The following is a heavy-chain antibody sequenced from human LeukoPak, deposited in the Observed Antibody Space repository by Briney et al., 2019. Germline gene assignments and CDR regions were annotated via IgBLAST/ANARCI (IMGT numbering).Heavy chain of an antibody. CDR2: IRSKPNNYAT. V-gene: IGHV3-73*01. CDR1: GFIFSGSA. CDR3: ARLCSIRWCLHDWFDP. J-gene: IGHJ5*02. D-gene: IGHD2-21*01. Sequence: GGSLKLSCAASGFIFSGSAMHWVRQASGKGLEWVGRIRSKPNNYATAYAASVKGRFTISRDDSKNTTYLQMNSLKTEDTAVYYCARLCSIRWCLHDWFDPWGQGTLVTVSS.